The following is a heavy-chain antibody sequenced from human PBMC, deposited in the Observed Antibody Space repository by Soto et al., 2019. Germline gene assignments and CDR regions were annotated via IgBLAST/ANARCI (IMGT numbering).Heavy chain of an antibody. CDR2: INPSVGST. V-gene: IGHV1-46*01. CDR3: AREVGANGFDY. J-gene: IGHJ4*02. D-gene: IGHD1-26*01. CDR1: WYIFSSCY. Sequence: KVSCQACWYIFSSCYIHWVRQAPGQGLEWMGIINPSVGSTSYAQKFQGRVTMTRDTSTSTVYMELSSLRSEDTAVYYCAREVGANGFDYWGQGNLVTVSS.